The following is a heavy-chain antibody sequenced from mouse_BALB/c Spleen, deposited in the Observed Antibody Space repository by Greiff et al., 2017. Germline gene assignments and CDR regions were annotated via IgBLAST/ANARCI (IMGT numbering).Heavy chain of an antibody. J-gene: IGHJ4*01. Sequence: VQLQQSGAELVKPGASVKLSCTASGFNIKDTYMHWVKQRPEQGLEWIGRIDPANGNTKYDPKFQGKATITADTSSNTAYLQLSSLTSEDTAVYYCARGYYRYDEYYAMDYWGQGTSVTVSS. D-gene: IGHD2-14*01. CDR2: IDPANGNT. CDR1: GFNIKDTY. CDR3: ARGYYRYDEYYAMDY. V-gene: IGHV14-3*02.